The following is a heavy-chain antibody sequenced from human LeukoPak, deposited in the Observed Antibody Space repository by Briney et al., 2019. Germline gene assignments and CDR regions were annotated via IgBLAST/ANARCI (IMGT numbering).Heavy chain of an antibody. J-gene: IGHJ4*02. V-gene: IGHV4-61*01. Sequence: RSSETLSLTCTVSGGSISSGSYCWSWIRPPPGMGLEWIGYIYYSGSTNYNPSLKSRVTISVDTSKNQFSLKLTSVTAADTAVYYCARGVNSGYFDNCGQGTLVTVSS. CDR3: ARGVNSGYFDN. D-gene: IGHD1-26*01. CDR1: GGSISSGSYC. CDR2: IYYSGST.